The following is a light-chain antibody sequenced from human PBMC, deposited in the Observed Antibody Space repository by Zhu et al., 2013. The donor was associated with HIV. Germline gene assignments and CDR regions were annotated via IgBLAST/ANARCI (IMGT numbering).Light chain of an antibody. CDR1: SSDVGGYNY. CDR3: SSFTTSNTPWV. J-gene: IGLJ3*02. CDR2: DVS. V-gene: IGLV2-11*01. Sequence: QSALTQPRSVSGSPGQSVTISCTGTSSDVGGYNYVSWYQQHPGKAPKLMIYDVSKRPSGVPDRFSGSKSGNTASLTISGLQAEDEADYYCSSFTTSNTPWVFGGGTKLTVL.